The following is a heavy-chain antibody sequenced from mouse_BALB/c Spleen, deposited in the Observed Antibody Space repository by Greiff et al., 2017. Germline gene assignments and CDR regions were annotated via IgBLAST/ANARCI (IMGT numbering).Heavy chain of an antibody. CDR2: ISDGGSYT. CDR1: GFTFSDYY. CDR3: ARAPYDGYFAY. J-gene: IGHJ3*01. Sequence: EVQLVESGGGLVKPGGSLKLSCAASGFTFSDYYMYWVRQTPEKRLEWVATISDGGSYTYYPDSVKGRFTISRDNAKNNLYLQMSSLKSEDTAMYYCARAPYDGYFAYWGQGTLVTVSA. V-gene: IGHV5-4*02. D-gene: IGHD2-3*01.